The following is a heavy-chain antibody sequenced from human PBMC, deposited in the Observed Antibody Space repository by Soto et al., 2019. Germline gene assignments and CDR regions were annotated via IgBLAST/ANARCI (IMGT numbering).Heavy chain of an antibody. J-gene: IGHJ4*01. CDR1: GCTFSSAC. CDR3: TTDSLVTMILVRFDF. CDR2: IKSKTDGGTT. Sequence: EVQLVESGGGLVKPGGSLRLSCAASGCTFSSACINWVRQAPAKGREWGGRIKSKTDGGTTDVAASVKGRFAISRDDSKDMVYLQMNSLKTEDTAVYYCTTDSLVTMILVRFDFWGHGTLVTVSS. V-gene: IGHV3-15*07. D-gene: IGHD3-22*01.